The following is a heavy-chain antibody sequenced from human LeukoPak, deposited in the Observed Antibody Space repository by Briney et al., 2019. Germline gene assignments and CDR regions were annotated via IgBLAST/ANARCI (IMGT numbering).Heavy chain of an antibody. V-gene: IGHV4-59*01. CDR3: ARDPGDILTGNWFDP. J-gene: IGHJ5*02. CDR1: GGSIISYY. D-gene: IGHD3-9*01. CDR2: IYYSGST. Sequence: SETLFLTCTVSGGSIISYYWSWIRQPPGKGLEWIGYIYYSGSTNYTPSLKSRVTISVDTSKNQFSLKLRSVTAADTAVYYCARDPGDILTGNWFDPWGQGTLVTVSS.